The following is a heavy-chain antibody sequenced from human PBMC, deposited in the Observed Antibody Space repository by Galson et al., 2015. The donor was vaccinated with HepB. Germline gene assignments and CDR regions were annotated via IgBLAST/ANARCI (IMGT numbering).Heavy chain of an antibody. D-gene: IGHD6-19*01. CDR1: GFTFSDYW. J-gene: IGHJ4*02. Sequence: SLRLSCAVSGFTFSDYWMHWVRQAPGKGLVWVSRINHDGTSTVYADSVKGRFTISRDNAKNTLYLQVNSLRAEDTAVYYCARVETYITGWPFRWGQGTLVTVSS. V-gene: IGHV3-74*01. CDR3: ARVETYITGWPFR. CDR2: INHDGTST.